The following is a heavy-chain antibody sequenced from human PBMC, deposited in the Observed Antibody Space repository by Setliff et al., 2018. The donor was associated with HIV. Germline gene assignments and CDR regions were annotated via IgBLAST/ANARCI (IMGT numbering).Heavy chain of an antibody. CDR3: VRDLTTIVTRKVLDI. D-gene: IGHD4-4*01. CDR1: GFTFSDYG. V-gene: IGHV3-30*19. Sequence: GGSLRLSCAASGFTFSDYGFHWVRQAPGKGLEWVAVISYDGSYKYYADSVKGRFTISRDNSKNTLYVQMNSLRADDTAVYYCVRDLTTIVTRKVLDIWGQGTMVTVSS. J-gene: IGHJ3*02. CDR2: ISYDGSYK.